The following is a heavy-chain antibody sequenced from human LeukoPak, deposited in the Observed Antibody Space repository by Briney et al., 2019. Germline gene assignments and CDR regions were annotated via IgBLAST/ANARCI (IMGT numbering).Heavy chain of an antibody. CDR3: ARGRRPNYYGSGSYHDWFDP. J-gene: IGHJ5*02. CDR2: ISSSSSYI. V-gene: IGHV3-21*01. D-gene: IGHD3-10*01. CDR1: GFTFSSYS. Sequence: GGSLRLSCAASGFTFSSYSMNWFRQAPGKGLEWVSSISSSSSYIYYADSVKGRFTISRDNAKNSLYLQMNSLRAEDTAVYYCARGRRPNYYGSGSYHDWFDPWGQGTLVTVSS.